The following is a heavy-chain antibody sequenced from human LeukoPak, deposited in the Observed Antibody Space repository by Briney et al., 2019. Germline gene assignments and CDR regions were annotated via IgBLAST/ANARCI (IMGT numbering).Heavy chain of an antibody. CDR1: GGSISSSSYY. CDR2: IYYSGST. D-gene: IGHD3-22*01. V-gene: IGHV4-39*07. Sequence: PSETLSLTCTVSGGSISSSSYYWGWIRQPPGKGREWIGNIYYSGSTYYNPSLKSRVTISVDTSKNQFSLKLSSVTAADTAVYYCARDLGYYDSSGRDAFDIWGQGTMVTVSS. J-gene: IGHJ3*02. CDR3: ARDLGYYDSSGRDAFDI.